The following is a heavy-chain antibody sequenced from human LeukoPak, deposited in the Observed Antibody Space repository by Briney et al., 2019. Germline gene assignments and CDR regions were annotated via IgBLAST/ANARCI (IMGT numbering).Heavy chain of an antibody. CDR2: IRCDGVNDGSNK. V-gene: IGHV3-30*02. Sequence: GGSLRLSCAASGFTFTDYGMHWVRQAPGKGLEWVAFIRCDGVNDGSNKYYADSVKGRFTISRDNSKNTLYLQMNSLRAEDTAVYYCAKDLSSRLLYSTGFDPWGQGTLVTVSS. J-gene: IGHJ5*02. CDR1: GFTFTDYG. D-gene: IGHD2-21*02. CDR3: AKDLSSRLLYSTGFDP.